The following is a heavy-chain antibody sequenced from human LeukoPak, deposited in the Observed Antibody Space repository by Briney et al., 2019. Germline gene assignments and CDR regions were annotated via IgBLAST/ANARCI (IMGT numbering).Heavy chain of an antibody. Sequence: GGSLRLSCAASGFTFSRYWMSWVRQAPGKGLEWVAIIKQDGSEKYYVDSVRGRFTISRDNAKNSLYLQMNSLRVEETAVYYCARGGYSGYAFDNWGRGTLVTVSS. CDR3: ARGGYSGYAFDN. V-gene: IGHV3-7*01. D-gene: IGHD5-12*01. CDR1: GFTFSRYW. J-gene: IGHJ4*02. CDR2: IKQDGSEK.